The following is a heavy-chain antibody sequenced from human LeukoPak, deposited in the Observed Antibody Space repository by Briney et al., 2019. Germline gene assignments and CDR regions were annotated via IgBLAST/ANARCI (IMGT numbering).Heavy chain of an antibody. CDR2: INHSGST. Sequence: PSETLSLTCAVYGGSFRGYYGSWIRQPPGKGREGSGEINHSGSTNYNPSLKSRVTISVDTSKNQFSLKLSSVTAADTAVYYCARGRRYVAARPGRWFDPWGQGTLVTVSS. CDR3: ARGRRYVAARPGRWFDP. D-gene: IGHD6-6*01. CDR1: GGSFRGYY. V-gene: IGHV4-34*01. J-gene: IGHJ5*02.